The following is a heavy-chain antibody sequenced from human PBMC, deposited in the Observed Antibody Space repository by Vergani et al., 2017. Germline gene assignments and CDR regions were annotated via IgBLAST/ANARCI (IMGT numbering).Heavy chain of an antibody. D-gene: IGHD5-24*01. J-gene: IGHJ4*02. CDR2: TWYEGNNN. V-gene: IGHV3-33*01. CDR3: ARETRDTPSSLDY. Sequence: QVQLVESGGGVVQPGRSLRLSCTPSSFKLGDYGMHWVRQAPGMGLEWVSMTWYEGNNNYYADSLTGRFTISKDISKNTLYLQMNSLRGDDTAVYYSARETRDTPSSLDYWGQGTLVTVSS. CDR1: SFKLGDYG.